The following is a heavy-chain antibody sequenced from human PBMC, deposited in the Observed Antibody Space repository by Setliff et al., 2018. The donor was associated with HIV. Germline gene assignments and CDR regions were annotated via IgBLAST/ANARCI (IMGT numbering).Heavy chain of an antibody. CDR2: MNQGGGAI. D-gene: IGHD1-7*01. CDR3: AKSRGTGTLPSYAFDI. CDR1: GITFSSHW. J-gene: IGHJ3*02. V-gene: IGHV3-7*03. Sequence: PGGSLRLSCVFSGITFSSHWMSWVRQNPGKGLEWVASMNQGGGAIHYVDSVKGRFTISRDNTKNSLYLQMNSLRTEDTAVYYCAKSRGTGTLPSYAFDIWGQGTMVTVSS.